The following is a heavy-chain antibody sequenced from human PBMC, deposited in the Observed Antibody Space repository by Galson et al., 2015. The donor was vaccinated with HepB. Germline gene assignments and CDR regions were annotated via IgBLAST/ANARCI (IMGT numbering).Heavy chain of an antibody. V-gene: IGHV3-30*18. J-gene: IGHJ4*02. Sequence: PPRPSCAAAGSTLSSYGMHWVRQSAGKGLAWVAVIAYDGSNKYHADSVKGRFTISRDNSKNTLYLQMNSLRAEDTAVYYCAKDRDRYCGGDCYSAFDYWGQGTLVTVSS. D-gene: IGHD2-21*01. CDR1: GSTLSSYG. CDR3: AKDRDRYCGGDCYSAFDY. CDR2: IAYDGSNK.